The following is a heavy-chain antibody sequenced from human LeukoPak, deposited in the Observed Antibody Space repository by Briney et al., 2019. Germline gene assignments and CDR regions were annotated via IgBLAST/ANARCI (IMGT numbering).Heavy chain of an antibody. V-gene: IGHV1-18*01. CDR2: ISAYNGNT. CDR1: GYTFTSYG. J-gene: IGHJ4*02. D-gene: IGHD6-13*01. CDR3: ARGKPSGIAAACTAQNSATRPYDY. Sequence: ASVKVSCKASGYTFTSYGISWVRQAPGQGLEWMGWISAYNGNTNYAQKLQGRVTMTTDTSTSTAYMELRSLRSDDTAVYYCARGKPSGIAAACTAQNSATRPYDYWGQGTLVTVSS.